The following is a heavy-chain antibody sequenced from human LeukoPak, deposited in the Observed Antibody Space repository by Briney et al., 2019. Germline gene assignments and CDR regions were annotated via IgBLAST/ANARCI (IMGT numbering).Heavy chain of an antibody. Sequence: GGSLRLSCAASGFTFSSYAMSWVRQAPGKGLEWVSGISGPGGSTYYADSEKGRFTISRDNSKNTLYLQMNSLRAEDTAVYYCAKGLTYNYAYQFDYWGQGTLVTVSS. CDR2: ISGPGGST. CDR3: AKGLTYNYAYQFDY. J-gene: IGHJ4*02. V-gene: IGHV3-23*01. D-gene: IGHD5-18*01. CDR1: GFTFSSYA.